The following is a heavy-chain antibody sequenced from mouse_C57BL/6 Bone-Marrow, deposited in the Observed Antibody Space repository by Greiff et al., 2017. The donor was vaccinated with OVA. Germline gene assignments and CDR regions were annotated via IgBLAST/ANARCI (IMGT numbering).Heavy chain of an antibody. Sequence: QVQLKESGPELVKPGASVKISCKASGYSFTSYYIHWVKQRPGQGLEWIGWIYPGSGNTKYNEKFKGKATLTADTSSSTAYMQLSSLTSEDSAVYYCAAYYSNYWYFDVWGTGTTVTVSS. V-gene: IGHV1-66*01. CDR1: GYSFTSYY. CDR2: IYPGSGNT. J-gene: IGHJ1*03. D-gene: IGHD2-5*01. CDR3: AAYYSNYWYFDV.